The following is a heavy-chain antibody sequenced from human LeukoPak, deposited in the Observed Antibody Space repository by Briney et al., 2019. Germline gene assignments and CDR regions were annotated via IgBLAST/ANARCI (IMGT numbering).Heavy chain of an antibody. CDR2: ISYDGSNK. D-gene: IGHD4-17*01. CDR3: AKIGMTTVTTSVDY. Sequence: GGSLRLSCAASGFTFSSYWMSWVRQAPGKGLEWVAVISYDGSNKYYADSVKGRFTISRDNSKNTLYLQMNSLRAEDTAVYYCAKIGMTTVTTSVDYWGQGTLVTVSS. V-gene: IGHV3-30*18. J-gene: IGHJ4*02. CDR1: GFTFSSYW.